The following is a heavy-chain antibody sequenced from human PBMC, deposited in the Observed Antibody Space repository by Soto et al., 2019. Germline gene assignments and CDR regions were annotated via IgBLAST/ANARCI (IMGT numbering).Heavy chain of an antibody. CDR2: IYYSGST. Sequence: XGTLSLTCTVSGGSISSYYWSWIRQPPGKGLEWIGYIYYSGSTNYNPSLKSRVTISVDTSKNQFSLKLSSVTAADTAVYYCASSLDDYYDSSGYNFDYWGQGTLVTVSS. J-gene: IGHJ4*02. CDR3: ASSLDDYYDSSGYNFDY. CDR1: GGSISSYY. D-gene: IGHD3-22*01. V-gene: IGHV4-59*01.